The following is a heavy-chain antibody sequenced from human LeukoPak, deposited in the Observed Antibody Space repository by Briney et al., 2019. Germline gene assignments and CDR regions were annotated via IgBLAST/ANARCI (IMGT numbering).Heavy chain of an antibody. CDR3: ARFDSSDWKGVDY. CDR1: GYSFTSHW. D-gene: IGHD6-19*01. Sequence: GESLKISCKGSGYSFTSHWIAWVRQMPGKGLEWMGIIYPGDSDTRYSPSFQGQVTISVDKSISTAYLQWSSLKASDTAMYYCARFDSSDWKGVDYWGQGTLVSVSS. J-gene: IGHJ4*02. CDR2: IYPGDSDT. V-gene: IGHV5-51*01.